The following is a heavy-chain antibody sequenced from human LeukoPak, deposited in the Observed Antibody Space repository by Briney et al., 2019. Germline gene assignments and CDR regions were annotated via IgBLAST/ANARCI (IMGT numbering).Heavy chain of an antibody. CDR1: GGSFSGYY. D-gene: IGHD2-15*01. V-gene: IGHV4-34*01. CDR3: ARGRLYCSGGSCYGTSPDH. J-gene: IGHJ4*02. Sequence: SETLSLTCAVYGGSFSGYYWSWIRQPPGKGREWIGEINHSGSTNYNPSLKSRVTISVDTSKNQFSLKLSSVTAADTAVYYCARGRLYCSGGSCYGTSPDHWGQGTLVTVSS. CDR2: INHSGST.